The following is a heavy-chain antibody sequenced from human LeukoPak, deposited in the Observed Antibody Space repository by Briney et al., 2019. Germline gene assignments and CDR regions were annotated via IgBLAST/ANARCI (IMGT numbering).Heavy chain of an antibody. V-gene: IGHV4-30-2*01. Sequence: PSETLSLTCAVSGGSISRGGYSWSWIRQPPGKGMEWIGYSYHSGNTYYNPSLKSRVTISVDRSKNQVSLKLSAVTAADTAVYYCARSGPKGPFDYWGQGTLVTVSS. CDR1: GGSISRGGYS. CDR2: SYHSGNT. CDR3: ARSGPKGPFDY. D-gene: IGHD1-14*01. J-gene: IGHJ4*02.